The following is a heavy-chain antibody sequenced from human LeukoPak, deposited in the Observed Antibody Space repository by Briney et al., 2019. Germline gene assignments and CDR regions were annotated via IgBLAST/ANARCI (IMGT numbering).Heavy chain of an antibody. CDR1: GGSISSSSYY. V-gene: IGHV4-39*01. CDR2: IYYSGST. D-gene: IGHD3-10*01. J-gene: IGHJ5*02. CDR3: TSQYGSGKIWFAP. Sequence: PSETLSLTCTVSGGSISSSSYYWGWIRQPPGKALEWIGSIYYSGSTYYNPSLKSRVTISVDTSKNQFSLTLSSVTAADTAVYYSTSQYGSGKIWFAPWGQGTLVTVPS.